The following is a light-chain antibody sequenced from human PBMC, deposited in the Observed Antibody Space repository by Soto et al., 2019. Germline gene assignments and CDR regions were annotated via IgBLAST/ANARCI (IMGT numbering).Light chain of an antibody. CDR1: QSVSSN. CDR3: QQYGSSGT. Sequence: EIVMTQSPATLSVSPWERATLSCRASQSVSSNLAWYQQKPGQAPSLLIYGASTRATGIPDRFSGSGSGTDFTLTISRLEPEDFAVYYCQQYGSSGTFGQGTKVDIK. V-gene: IGKV3-20*01. J-gene: IGKJ1*01. CDR2: GAS.